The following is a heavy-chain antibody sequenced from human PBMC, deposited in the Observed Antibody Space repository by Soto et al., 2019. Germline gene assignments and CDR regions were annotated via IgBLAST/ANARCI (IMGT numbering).Heavy chain of an antibody. V-gene: IGHV3-72*01. CDR3: VRATYFSDSSGYTRCLDY. CDR2: SRDKPQGYST. D-gene: IGHD3-22*01. Sequence: PGGSLRLSCAASGFTFSRFGMHWVRQAPGKGLEWVGRSRDKPQGYSTAYAASVKGRFTTSRDESKNSAYLQMNSLKTEDTAVYYCVRATYFSDSSGYTRCLDYWGQGTLVTVSS. CDR1: GFTFSRFG. J-gene: IGHJ4*02.